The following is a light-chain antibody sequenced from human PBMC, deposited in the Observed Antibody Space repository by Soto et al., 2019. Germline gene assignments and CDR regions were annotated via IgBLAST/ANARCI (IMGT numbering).Light chain of an antibody. Sequence: EIVMTQSPATLSVSPGERATLSCRASQSVSNNLAWYQQKPGQAPRLLIYGASTRATGIPARFSGSGSGTEFTLTISSLQSEDFAVYHCQQYNDWPLTFGGGTKVDIK. CDR3: QQYNDWPLT. V-gene: IGKV3-15*01. CDR2: GAS. CDR1: QSVSNN. J-gene: IGKJ4*01.